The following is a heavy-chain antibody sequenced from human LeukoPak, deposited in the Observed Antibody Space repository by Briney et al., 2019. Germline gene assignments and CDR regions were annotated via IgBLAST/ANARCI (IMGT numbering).Heavy chain of an antibody. J-gene: IGHJ4*02. CDR2: IKSKTDGGTT. D-gene: IGHD6-19*01. CDR3: TTDDGIAVAGTEAFDY. V-gene: IGHV3-15*01. Sequence: PGGSLRLSCAASGFTFSNAWMSWVRQAPGKGLEWVGRIKSKTDGGTTDYAAPVKGRFTISRDDSKNTLYLQMNSLKTEDTAVCYCTTDDGIAVAGTEAFDYWGQGTLVTVSS. CDR1: GFTFSNAW.